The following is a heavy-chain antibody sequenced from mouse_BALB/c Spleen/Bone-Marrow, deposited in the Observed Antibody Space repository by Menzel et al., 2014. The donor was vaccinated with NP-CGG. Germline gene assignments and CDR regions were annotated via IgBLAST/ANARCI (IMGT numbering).Heavy chain of an antibody. Sequence: LQESGSELVRPGASVKLSCKASGYTFATYWIHWVKQRHGQGLEWIGNIYPGSGNTNYGEKFKTKGTLTVDTSSSTAYMHLSSLTSEDSAVYYCTRWNGHYEGFAYWGQGTLVTVSA. CDR3: TRWNGHYEGFAY. CDR1: GYTFATYW. D-gene: IGHD2-1*01. J-gene: IGHJ3*01. V-gene: IGHV1S22*01. CDR2: IYPGSGNT.